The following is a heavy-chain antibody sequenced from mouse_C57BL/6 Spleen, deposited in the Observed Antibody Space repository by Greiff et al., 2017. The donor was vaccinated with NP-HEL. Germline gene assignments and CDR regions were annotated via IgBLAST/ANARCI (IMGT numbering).Heavy chain of an antibody. CDR1: GYTFTEYT. CDR2: FYPGSGSI. J-gene: IGHJ2*01. CDR3: ARHEVGNYGYDETSY. V-gene: IGHV1-62-2*01. Sequence: VKLVESGAELVKPGASVKLSCKASGYTFTEYTIHWVKQRSGQGLEWIGWFYPGSGSIKYNEKFKDKATLTADKSSSTVYMELSRLTSEDSAVYFCARHEVGNYGYDETSYWGQGTTLTVSS. D-gene: IGHD2-2*01.